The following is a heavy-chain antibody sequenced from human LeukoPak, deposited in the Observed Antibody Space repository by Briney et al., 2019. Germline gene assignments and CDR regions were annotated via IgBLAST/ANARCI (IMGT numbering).Heavy chain of an antibody. V-gene: IGHV1-18*01. CDR1: GYTFTRYS. Sequence: GASVKVSCKASGYTFTRYSINWVRQAPGQGLEWMAWISAYNGNTNYAQKFHGRVTLTRDTSTSIAYMELRSLRSDDTAVYFCARGMSGYTEDPFDIWGQGTVVTVSS. CDR3: ARGMSGYTEDPFDI. D-gene: IGHD2-2*02. J-gene: IGHJ3*02. CDR2: ISAYNGNT.